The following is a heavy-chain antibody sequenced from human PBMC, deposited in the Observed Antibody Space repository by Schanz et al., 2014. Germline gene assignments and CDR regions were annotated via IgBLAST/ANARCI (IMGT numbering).Heavy chain of an antibody. V-gene: IGHV3-7*01. D-gene: IGHD2-8*02. CDR3: ARDSRYCTGVDCKGDAFDL. CDR2: IKEDGSKK. J-gene: IGHJ3*01. Sequence: EVQLVESGGGLVKPGGSLRLSCAASGFTFTGHWMSWVRQAPGKGLEWVANIKEDGSKKYYVDSVRGRFTISRDNAKNSLYLQLNSLTAEDTAVYHCARDSRYCTGVDCKGDAFDLWGQGPLVPFSS. CDR1: GFTFTGHW.